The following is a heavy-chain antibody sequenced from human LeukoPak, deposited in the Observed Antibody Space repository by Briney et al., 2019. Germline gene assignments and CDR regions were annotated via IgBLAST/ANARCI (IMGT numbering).Heavy chain of an antibody. D-gene: IGHD3-22*01. J-gene: IGHJ1*01. CDR3: ARVRDYYDSRGYYFEYFDH. CDR2: MSGSGGST. Sequence: GGSLRLSCAASGFTFSSYAMSWVRQAPGKGLEWVSTMSGSGGSTYYADSVKGRFTISRDNSKNTLYLQMNSLRAEDTAVYYCARVRDYYDSRGYYFEYFDHWGQGTLVTVSS. CDR1: GFTFSSYA. V-gene: IGHV3-23*01.